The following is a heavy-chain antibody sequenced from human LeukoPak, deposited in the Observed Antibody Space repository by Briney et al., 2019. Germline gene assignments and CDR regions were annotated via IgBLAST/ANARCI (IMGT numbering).Heavy chain of an antibody. CDR1: GGSISSVDYY. V-gene: IGHV4-30-4*01. Sequence: SQTLSLTCTVSGGSISSVDYYWSWIRQPPGKGLEWIGYIYYSGSTYYNPSLKSRVTISVDTSKNQFSLKLSSVTAADTAVYYCARGPYGDPTSFDPWGQGTLVTVSS. CDR3: ARGPYGDPTSFDP. D-gene: IGHD4-17*01. CDR2: IYYSGST. J-gene: IGHJ5*02.